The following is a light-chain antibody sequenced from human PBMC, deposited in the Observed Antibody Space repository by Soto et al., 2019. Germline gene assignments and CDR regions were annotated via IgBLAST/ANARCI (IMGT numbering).Light chain of an antibody. V-gene: IGLV2-14*01. CDR2: EVS. J-gene: IGLJ2*01. CDR3: SSYTTSSTRV. CDR1: SSDVGGYHS. Sequence: QSALTQPASVSGSPGQSITISCTETSSDVGGYHSVSWYQQHPGIAPKLMIYEVSNRPSGVSNRFSGSKSGNTASLTISGLQAEDEADYYCSSYTTSSTRVFGGGTKLTVL.